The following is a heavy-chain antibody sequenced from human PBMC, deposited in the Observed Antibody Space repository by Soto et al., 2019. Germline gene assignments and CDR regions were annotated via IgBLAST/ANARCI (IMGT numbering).Heavy chain of an antibody. J-gene: IGHJ5*02. D-gene: IGHD2-8*02. V-gene: IGHV2-5*02. CDR1: GFSFNTGGVG. Sequence: QITLKESGPTLVKPTQTLTLTCTFSGFSFNTGGVGVGWIRQPPGKALEWLALIYWDDDKRYSPSLASRLNIAKDSSKNQVVLTMTNMDPADTATSYCANKHWGYCTGTECYWCGPWGPGTLVTVSS. CDR2: IYWDDDK. CDR3: ANKHWGYCTGTECYWCGP.